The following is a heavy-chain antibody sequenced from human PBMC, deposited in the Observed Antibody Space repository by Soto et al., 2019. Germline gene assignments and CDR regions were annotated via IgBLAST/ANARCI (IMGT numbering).Heavy chain of an antibody. CDR1: GYTFTSYD. D-gene: IGHD6-19*01. CDR2: MNPNSGNT. V-gene: IGHV1-8*01. J-gene: IGHJ5*02. CDR3: ARAVAGTLGWFDP. Sequence: SVKVSCKASGYTFTSYDINWVRQATGQGLEWMGWMNPNSGNTGYAQKFQGRVTMTRNTSISTAYMELSSLRSEDTAVYYCARAVAGTLGWFDPWGQGTLVTVSS.